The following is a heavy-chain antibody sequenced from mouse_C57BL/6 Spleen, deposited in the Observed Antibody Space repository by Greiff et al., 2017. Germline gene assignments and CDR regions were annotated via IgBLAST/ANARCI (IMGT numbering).Heavy chain of an antibody. CDR1: GFSLTSYG. J-gene: IGHJ2*01. CDR2: IWRGGST. Sequence: VQLQQSGPGLVQPSPSLSITCTVSGFSLTSYGVHWVRQSPGKGLEWLGVIWRGGSTAYNAAFISRLSISKDNAKSQVFFKRNSLQADDTAIYYCARDYSNYEGFDYWGQGTTLTVSS. D-gene: IGHD2-5*01. CDR3: ARDYSNYEGFDY. V-gene: IGHV2-2*01.